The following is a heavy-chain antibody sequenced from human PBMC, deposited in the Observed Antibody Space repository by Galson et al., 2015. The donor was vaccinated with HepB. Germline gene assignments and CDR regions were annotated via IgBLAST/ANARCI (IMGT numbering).Heavy chain of an antibody. CDR2: IIPIFGTA. J-gene: IGHJ3*02. D-gene: IGHD3-22*01. CDR3: AREVIYDSSGYYAGIAAFDI. V-gene: IGHV1-69*01. Sequence: GTFSSYAISWVRQAPGQGLEWMGGIIPIFGTANYAQKFQGRVTITADESTSTAYMELSSLRSEDTAVYYCAREVIYDSSGYYAGIAAFDIWGQGTMVTVSS. CDR1: GTFSSYA.